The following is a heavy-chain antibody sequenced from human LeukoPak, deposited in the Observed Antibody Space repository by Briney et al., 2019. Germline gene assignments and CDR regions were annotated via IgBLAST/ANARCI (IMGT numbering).Heavy chain of an antibody. D-gene: IGHD3-3*01. V-gene: IGHV4-30-2*01. CDR2: IYHSGST. J-gene: IGHJ4*02. CDR1: GGSISSGGYS. Sequence: SQTLSLTCAVSGGSISSGGYSWSWIRQPPGKGLEWIGYIYHSGSTYYNPSLKSRVTTSVDRSKNQFSLRLSSVTAADTAVYYCARVERRYYFDYWGQGTLVTVSS. CDR3: ARVERRYYFDY.